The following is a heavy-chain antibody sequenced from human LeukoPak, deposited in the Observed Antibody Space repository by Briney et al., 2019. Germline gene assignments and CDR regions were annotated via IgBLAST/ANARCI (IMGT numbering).Heavy chain of an antibody. V-gene: IGHV3-30-3*01. CDR3: ARGTDMIVVVITPGYYYGMDV. D-gene: IGHD3-22*01. CDR1: GFTFSSYA. Sequence: GKSLTLTCAASGFTFSSYAMHWVRQAPGKGLEWVAVISYDGSKKYYADSVKGRFTIFRDNSKNTLYLQMNSLRAEDTAVYYCARGTDMIVVVITPGYYYGMDVWGQGTTVTVSS. CDR2: ISYDGSKK. J-gene: IGHJ6*02.